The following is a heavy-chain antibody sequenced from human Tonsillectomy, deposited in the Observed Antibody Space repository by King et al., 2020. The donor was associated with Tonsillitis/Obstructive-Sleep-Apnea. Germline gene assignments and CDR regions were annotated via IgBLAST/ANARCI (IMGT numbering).Heavy chain of an antibody. CDR1: GFTFDDYA. J-gene: IGHJ2*01. Sequence: VQLVESGGGLVQPGRSLRLSCAASGFTFDDYAMHWVRQAPGKGLEWVSGISWNSGSIGYADSVKGRFTISRDNAKNSLYLQMNSLRAEDTALYYCAKDTAASRYWYFDLWGRGTLVTVSS. CDR2: ISWNSGSI. CDR3: AKDTAASRYWYFDL. V-gene: IGHV3-9*01. D-gene: IGHD6-13*01.